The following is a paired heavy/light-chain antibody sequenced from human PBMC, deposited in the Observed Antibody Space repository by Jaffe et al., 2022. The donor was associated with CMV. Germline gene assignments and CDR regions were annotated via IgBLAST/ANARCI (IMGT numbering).Light chain of an antibody. Sequence: SYELTQPPSVSVSPGQTARISCSGDALPKQNAYWYQQKPGQAPVLVIYKDSERPSGIPERFSGSSSGTTVTLTISGVQAEDEADYYCQSADSSDTYWVFGGGTKLTVL. CDR2: KDS. J-gene: IGLJ3*02. CDR3: QSADSSDTYWV. CDR1: ALPKQN. V-gene: IGLV3-25*03.
Heavy chain of an antibody. Sequence: QVQLVESGGGVVQPGRSLRLSCVASGFTFNSYGMHWVRQAPGKGLEWVAVTSYDGSSQYYADSVKGRFTISRDNSKNTLYLQMNSLRAEDTAVYYCAKVWDNWNDGGVDVWGQGTTVTVSS. V-gene: IGHV3-30*18. J-gene: IGHJ6*02. CDR3: AKVWDNWNDGGVDV. CDR2: TSYDGSSQ. CDR1: GFTFNSYG. D-gene: IGHD1-20*01.